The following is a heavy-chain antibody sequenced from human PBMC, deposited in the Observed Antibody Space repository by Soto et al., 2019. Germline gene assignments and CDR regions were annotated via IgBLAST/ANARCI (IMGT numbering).Heavy chain of an antibody. CDR3: ARTSVSSGYYYPYGMDV. D-gene: IGHD3-22*01. CDR1: GGTFSSYA. V-gene: IGHV1-69*12. CDR2: IIPIFGTA. Sequence: QVQLVQSGAEVKKPGSSVKVSCKASGGTFSSYAISWVRQAPGQGLEWMGGIIPIFGTANYAQKFQGRVTITADDSTSTAYMERGSLRSEDTAVYYFARTSVSSGYYYPYGMDVWGQGTTVTVSS. J-gene: IGHJ6*02.